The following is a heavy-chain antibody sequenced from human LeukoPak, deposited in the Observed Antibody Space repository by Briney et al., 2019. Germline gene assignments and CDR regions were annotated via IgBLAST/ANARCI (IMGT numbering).Heavy chain of an antibody. CDR2: ISRSGNIR. Sequence: GGSLRLSCAASGFTFSDYYMYWIRQAPGKGLEWVSYISRSGNIRYYADSVKGRFTISRDNAKNSLYLEMNSMRVEDTALYYCPRDNAPLGDSSDYALDSWGQGTLVTVSS. CDR3: PRDNAPLGDSSDYALDS. D-gene: IGHD3-22*01. V-gene: IGHV3-11*04. CDR1: GFTFSDYY. J-gene: IGHJ4*02.